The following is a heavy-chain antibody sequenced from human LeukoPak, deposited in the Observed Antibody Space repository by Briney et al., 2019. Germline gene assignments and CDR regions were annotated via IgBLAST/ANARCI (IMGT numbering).Heavy chain of an antibody. J-gene: IGHJ4*02. Sequence: SETLSLTCTVSSGSISSNSYYWGWIRQPPGKGLEWIGSVYYSGSTYYNPSLKSRVTISVDTSKDQFSLKLTSVTAADTAVYYCARHVPYYFDYWGQGTLVTVSS. CDR1: SGSISSNSYY. D-gene: IGHD3-10*02. V-gene: IGHV4-39*01. CDR2: VYYSGST. CDR3: ARHVPYYFDY.